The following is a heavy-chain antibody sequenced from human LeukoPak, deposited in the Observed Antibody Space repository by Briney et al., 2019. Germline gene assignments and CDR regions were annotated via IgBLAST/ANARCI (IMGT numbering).Heavy chain of an antibody. J-gene: IGHJ4*02. CDR3: AKDLQKYSYGPYYFDY. Sequence: GGSLRLSCAASGFTFSSYAMSWVRQAPGKGLEWVSAISSSGGSTYYADSVKGRFTISRDNSKNTLYLHMNSLRAEDTAVYYCAKDLQKYSYGPYYFDYWGQGTLVTVSS. V-gene: IGHV3-23*01. CDR1: GFTFSSYA. D-gene: IGHD5-18*01. CDR2: ISSSGGST.